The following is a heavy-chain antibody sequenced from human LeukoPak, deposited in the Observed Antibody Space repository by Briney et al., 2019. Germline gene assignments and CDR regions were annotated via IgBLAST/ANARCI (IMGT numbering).Heavy chain of an antibody. V-gene: IGHV3-23*01. D-gene: IGHD6-19*01. CDR3: AKGVWQWLVKRDYYYYGMDV. Sequence: GGSLRLSCAASGLTLSNYAMSWVRQAPGKGLEWVSVISGSGGSTYYADSVKGRFTISRDNSKNTLYLQMNSLRAEDTAVYYCAKGVWQWLVKRDYYYYGMDVWGQGTTVTVSS. CDR1: GLTLSNYA. CDR2: ISGSGGST. J-gene: IGHJ6*02.